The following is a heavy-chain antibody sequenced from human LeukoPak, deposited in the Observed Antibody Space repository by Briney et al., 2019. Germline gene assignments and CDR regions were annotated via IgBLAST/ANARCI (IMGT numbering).Heavy chain of an antibody. CDR1: GFTFSSYA. V-gene: IGHV3-23*01. J-gene: IGHJ3*02. Sequence: PGGSLRLSCAASGFTFSSYAMSWVRQAPGKGLEWVSAISGSGGSTYYADSVKGRFTISRDNSKNTLYLQMNSLRAEDTAVYYCARDPDCSSSTCYNGWGAFDIWGQGTMVTVSS. CDR2: ISGSGGST. D-gene: IGHD2-2*02. CDR3: ARDPDCSSSTCYNGWGAFDI.